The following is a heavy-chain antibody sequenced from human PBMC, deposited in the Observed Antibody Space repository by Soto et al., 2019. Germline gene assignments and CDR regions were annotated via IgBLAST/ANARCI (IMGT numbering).Heavy chain of an antibody. CDR3: ATSGGGWLQPPV. CDR2: IKQDGSEK. CDR1: DDSITGGGYY. V-gene: IGHV3-7*03. D-gene: IGHD5-12*01. Sequence: VQLQESGPGLVKPSQTLSLICAVSDDSITGGGYYWSWVRQAPGKGLEWVANIKQDGSEKYYVDSVKGRFTISRDNAKNSLYLQMNSLRAEDTAVYYCATSGGGWLQPPVWGQGTLVTVSS. J-gene: IGHJ4*02.